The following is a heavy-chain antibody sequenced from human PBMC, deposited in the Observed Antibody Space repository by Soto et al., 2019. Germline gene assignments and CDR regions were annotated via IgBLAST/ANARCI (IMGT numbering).Heavy chain of an antibody. CDR2: IIPIFGTA. J-gene: IGHJ6*02. CDR3: ARENGYIPDSDYYYYGMDV. CDR1: GGTFSSYA. D-gene: IGHD5-12*01. Sequence: QVQLVQSGAEVKKPGSSVKVSCKASGGTFSSYAISWVRQAPGQGLEWMGGIIPIFGTANYAQKFQGRVTITADESTSTAYMELSSLRSEDTAVYYCARENGYIPDSDYYYYGMDVWGQGTTVTVSS. V-gene: IGHV1-69*12.